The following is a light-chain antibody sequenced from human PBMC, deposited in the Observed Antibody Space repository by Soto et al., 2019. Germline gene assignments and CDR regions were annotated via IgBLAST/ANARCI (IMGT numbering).Light chain of an antibody. CDR3: SSYTDSSNYV. J-gene: IGLJ1*01. V-gene: IGLV2-14*01. CDR1: SSDLAIYNY. Sequence: QSVLTQPAAVSGSPGQSITISCAGSSSDLAIYNYVSGYQQQPGKAPELMIYQLTNRPSGVSNHFSGSRSGNTASLNISGLQAEDEADFYCSSYTDSSNYVFGTGTKVTVL. CDR2: QLT.